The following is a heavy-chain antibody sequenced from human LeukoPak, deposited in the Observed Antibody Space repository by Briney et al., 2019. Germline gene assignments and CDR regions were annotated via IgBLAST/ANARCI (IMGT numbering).Heavy chain of an antibody. J-gene: IGHJ4*02. CDR3: ARAVYDSSGYYLPRLDY. CDR1: GDSISSTLYY. Sequence: PSETLSLTCTVSGDSISSTLYYWGWIRQPPGKGLEWIGNIYYSGSTYYNPSLKSRVTISVDTSKNQFSLKLSSVTAADTAVYYCARAVYDSSGYYLPRLDYWGQGTLVTVSS. CDR2: IYYSGST. D-gene: IGHD3-22*01. V-gene: IGHV4-39*01.